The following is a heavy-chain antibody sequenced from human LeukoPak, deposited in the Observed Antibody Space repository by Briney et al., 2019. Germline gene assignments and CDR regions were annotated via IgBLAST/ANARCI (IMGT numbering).Heavy chain of an antibody. CDR1: GFTFSSYS. V-gene: IGHV3-21*01. CDR3: ARGSVGLDY. CDR2: INSSSSYI. Sequence: KAGGSLRLSCAASGFTFSSYSMNWVRQAPGKGLEWVSSINSSSSYIYYADSVKGRFTISRANAKNSMYLLMNSLRAEDAAVYYCARGSVGLDYWGQGTLVTVSS. D-gene: IGHD4-23*01. J-gene: IGHJ4*02.